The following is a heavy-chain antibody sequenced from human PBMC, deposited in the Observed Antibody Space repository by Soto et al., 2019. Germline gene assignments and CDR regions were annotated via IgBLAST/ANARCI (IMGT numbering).Heavy chain of an antibody. CDR1: GFPFSSYA. CDR2: ISGSGGST. J-gene: IGHJ4*02. CDR3: AKSAGLELRWSLYYFDY. V-gene: IGHV3-23*01. D-gene: IGHD1-7*01. Sequence: EVQLLESGGGLVQPGGSLRLSCAASGFPFSSYAMSWVRQAPGKGLEWVSAISGSGGSTYYAESVKGRFTISRDNSKNTLYLQMNSLRAEDTAVYYCAKSAGLELRWSLYYFDYWGQGTLVTVSS.